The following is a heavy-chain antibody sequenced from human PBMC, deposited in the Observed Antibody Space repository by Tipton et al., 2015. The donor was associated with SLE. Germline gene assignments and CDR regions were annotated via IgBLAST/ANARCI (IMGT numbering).Heavy chain of an antibody. CDR3: AGGTGAYFDH. V-gene: IGHV3-30*04. Sequence: SLRLSCAASGFTFSSSAMHWVRQAPGKGLQWVASISYDGTHKYYADSAKGRFTISRDNSENTLSLQMNRLRVEDTAVYYCAGGTGAYFDHWGQGTLVTVSS. CDR2: ISYDGTHK. J-gene: IGHJ4*02. D-gene: IGHD3-16*01. CDR1: GFTFSSSA.